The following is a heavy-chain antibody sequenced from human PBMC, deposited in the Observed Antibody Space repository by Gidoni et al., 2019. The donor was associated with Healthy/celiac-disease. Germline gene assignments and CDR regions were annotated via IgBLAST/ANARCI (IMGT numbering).Heavy chain of an antibody. J-gene: IGHJ4*02. V-gene: IGHV4-34*01. CDR2: INHSGST. D-gene: IGHD1-20*01. CDR3: ARGRYFRSSFDY. Sequence: QVQLQQWGAGLLKPSETLSLTCAVYGGSFSGYYWSWIRQPPGKGLEWIGEINHSGSTNYNPSLKSRVTISVDTSKNQFSLKLSSVTAADTAVYYCARGRYFRSSFDYWGQGTLVTVSS. CDR1: GGSFSGYY.